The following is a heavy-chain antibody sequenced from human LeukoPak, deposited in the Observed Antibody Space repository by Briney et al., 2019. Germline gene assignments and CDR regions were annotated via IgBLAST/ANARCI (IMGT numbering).Heavy chain of an antibody. Sequence: GASVKVSCKVSGYTLTELSMHWVRQAPGKGLEWMGWINPNSGGTNYAQKFQGWVTMTRDTSISTAYMELSRLRSDDTAVYYCARGSSSWEYYYYGMDVWGQGTTVTVSS. CDR3: ARGSSSWEYYYYGMDV. J-gene: IGHJ6*02. CDR2: INPNSGGT. CDR1: GYTLTELS. V-gene: IGHV1-2*04. D-gene: IGHD6-13*01.